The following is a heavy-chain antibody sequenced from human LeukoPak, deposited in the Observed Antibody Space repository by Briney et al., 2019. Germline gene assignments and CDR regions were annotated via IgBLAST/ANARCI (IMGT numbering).Heavy chain of an antibody. V-gene: IGHV3-23*01. CDR2: ISGSGGST. D-gene: IGHD2-2*01. CDR1: GFTFSSYG. J-gene: IGHJ4*02. Sequence: GGSLRLSCAASGFTFSSYGMSWVRQAPGKGLEWVSAISGSGGSTYYADSVKGRFTISRDNSKNTLYLQMNSLRAEDTAVYYCAKDPGFSVPAATHKYWGQGTLVTVSS. CDR3: AKDPGFSVPAATHKY.